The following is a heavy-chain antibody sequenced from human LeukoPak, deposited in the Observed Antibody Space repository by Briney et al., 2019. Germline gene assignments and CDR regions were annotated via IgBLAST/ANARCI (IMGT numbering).Heavy chain of an antibody. CDR3: ARQPIWFGDNRHYMDV. Sequence: ASVKVSCKASGYTFTSYGISWVRQAPGQGLEWMGGIIPIFGTANYAQKFQGRVTITADESTSTAYMELSSLRSEDTAVYYCARQPIWFGDNRHYMDVWGKGTTVTISS. CDR2: IIPIFGTA. V-gene: IGHV1-69*13. CDR1: GYTFTSYG. J-gene: IGHJ6*03. D-gene: IGHD3-10*01.